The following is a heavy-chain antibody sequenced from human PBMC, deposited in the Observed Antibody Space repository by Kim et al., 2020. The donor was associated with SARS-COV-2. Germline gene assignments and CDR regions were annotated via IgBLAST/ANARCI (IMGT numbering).Heavy chain of an antibody. J-gene: IGHJ5*02. CDR3: ARGSEVELLWFGASGRWFDP. D-gene: IGHD3-10*01. Sequence: ASVKVSCKASGYTFTSYDINWVRQATGQGLEWMGWMNPNSGNTGYAQKFQGRVTMTRNTSISTAYMELSSLRSEDTAVYYCARGSEVELLWFGASGRWFDPWGQGTLVTVSS. V-gene: IGHV1-8*01. CDR2: MNPNSGNT. CDR1: GYTFTSYD.